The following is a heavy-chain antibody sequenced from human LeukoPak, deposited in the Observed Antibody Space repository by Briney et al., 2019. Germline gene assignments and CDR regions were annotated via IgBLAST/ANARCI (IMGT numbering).Heavy chain of an antibody. Sequence: PGGSLRLSCAASGFTFSNAWMNWVRQAPGKGLEWVGRIKSKTDGGTTDYAAPVKGRFTISRDDSKNTLYLQMNSLKTEDTAVYYCARDRYYDSSGYYYYYYGMDVWGQGTTVTVSS. D-gene: IGHD3-22*01. CDR1: GFTFSNAW. CDR3: ARDRYYDSSGYYYYYYGMDV. V-gene: IGHV3-15*07. CDR2: IKSKTDGGTT. J-gene: IGHJ6*02.